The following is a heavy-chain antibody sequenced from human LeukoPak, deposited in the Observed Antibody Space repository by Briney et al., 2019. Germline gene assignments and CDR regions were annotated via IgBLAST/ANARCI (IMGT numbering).Heavy chain of an antibody. CDR3: AREKDFDILTGYQYYFDY. V-gene: IGHV4-59*01. D-gene: IGHD3-9*01. J-gene: IGHJ4*02. CDR2: MSNSGST. Sequence: PSETLSLTCTVSGGSISSYYWNWIRQPPGKGLEWIGYMSNSGSTNYNPSLKSRVSISVDPSKNQFSLKLSSVTAADTAVYYCAREKDFDILTGYQYYFDYWGQGSLVTVSS. CDR1: GGSISSYY.